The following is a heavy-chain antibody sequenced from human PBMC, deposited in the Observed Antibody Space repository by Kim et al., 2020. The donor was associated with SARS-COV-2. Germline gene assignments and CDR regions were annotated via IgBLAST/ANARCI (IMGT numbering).Heavy chain of an antibody. J-gene: IGHJ4*02. D-gene: IGHD2-2*01. CDR2: ISGSGGST. CDR3: ATVKVPAAIVYYFDY. V-gene: IGHV3-23*01. CDR1: EFTFSSYA. Sequence: GGSLRLSCAASEFTFSSYAMSWVRQAPGKGLEWVSAISGSGGSTYYADSVKGRFTISRDNSKNTLYLQMNSLRAEDTAVYYCATVKVPAAIVYYFDYWGQGTLVTVSS.